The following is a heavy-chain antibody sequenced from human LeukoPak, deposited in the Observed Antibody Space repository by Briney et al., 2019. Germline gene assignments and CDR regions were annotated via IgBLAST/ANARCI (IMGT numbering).Heavy chain of an antibody. CDR1: GFTFDDYG. J-gene: IGHJ4*02. D-gene: IGHD3-10*01. CDR3: AKVLVRGVYYFDY. CDR2: INWNGGST. Sequence: GGSLRLSCAASGFTFDDYGMSWVRQAPGKGLEWVSGINWNGGSTGYADSVKGRFTISRDNAKNSLYLQMNSLRAEDTAVYYCAKVLVRGVYYFDYWGQGTLVTVSS. V-gene: IGHV3-20*04.